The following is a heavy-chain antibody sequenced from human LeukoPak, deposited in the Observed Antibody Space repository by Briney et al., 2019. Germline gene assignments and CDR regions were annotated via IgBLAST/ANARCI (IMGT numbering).Heavy chain of an antibody. CDR3: AKDHRQWLPSYYFDY. CDR2: ISGRGGST. CDR1: GFTFSSYA. V-gene: IGHV3-23*01. J-gene: IGHJ4*02. D-gene: IGHD6-19*01. Sequence: PGGSLRLSCAASGFTFSSYAMSWVRQAPGKGLEWVSAISGRGGSTYYADSVKGRFTISRDNSKNTLYLQMNSLRAEDTAVYYCAKDHRQWLPSYYFDYWGQGTLVTVSS.